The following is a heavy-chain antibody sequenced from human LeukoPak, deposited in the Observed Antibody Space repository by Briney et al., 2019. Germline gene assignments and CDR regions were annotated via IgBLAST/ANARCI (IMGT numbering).Heavy chain of an antibody. Sequence: SETLSLTCTVSSGSISSYYWSWIRQPPGKGLEWIGEINHSGSTNYNPSLKSRVTISVDTSKNQFSLKLSSVTAADTAVYYCARGLHIRYDYVWGSYRYPPNWAFDYWGQGTLVTVSS. D-gene: IGHD3-16*02. V-gene: IGHV4-34*01. CDR3: ARGLHIRYDYVWGSYRYPPNWAFDY. CDR1: SGSISSYY. J-gene: IGHJ4*02. CDR2: INHSGST.